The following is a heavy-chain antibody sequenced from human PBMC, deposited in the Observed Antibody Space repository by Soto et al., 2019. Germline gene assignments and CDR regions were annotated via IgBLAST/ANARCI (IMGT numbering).Heavy chain of an antibody. J-gene: IGHJ4*02. CDR3: ARDSRSGGSCHDY. CDR2: IWYDGSNK. V-gene: IGHV3-33*08. Sequence: PGGSLRLSCAASGFAFNSHSMHWVRQAPGKGLEWVAVIWYDGSNKYYADSVKGRFTISRDNSKNTLYLQMNSLRAEDTAVYYCARDSRSGGSCHDYWGQGTLVTVSS. D-gene: IGHD2-15*01. CDR1: GFAFNSHS.